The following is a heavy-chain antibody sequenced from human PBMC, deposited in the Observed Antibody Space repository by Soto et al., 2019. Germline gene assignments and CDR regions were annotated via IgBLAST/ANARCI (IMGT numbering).Heavy chain of an antibody. CDR2: IIPIFGTA. J-gene: IGHJ6*02. CDR1: GGTFSSYA. D-gene: IGHD6-6*01. V-gene: IGHV1-69*13. Sequence: SVQVSCKASGGTFSSYAISWVRQAPGQGLEWMGGIIPIFGTANYAQKFQGRVTITADESTSTAYMELSSLRSEDTAVYYCARTRVAARRYYYGMDVWGQGTTVTVSS. CDR3: ARTRVAARRYYYGMDV.